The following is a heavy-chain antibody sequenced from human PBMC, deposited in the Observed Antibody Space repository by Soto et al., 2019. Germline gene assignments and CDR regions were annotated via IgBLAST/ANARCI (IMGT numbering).Heavy chain of an antibody. CDR1: GGSISSSNW. V-gene: IGHV4-4*02. Sequence: SETLSLTCAVSGGSISSSNWWSWVRQPPGKGLEWIGEIYHSGSTNYNPSLKSRVTISVDKSKNQFSLKLSSVTAADTAMYYCARGWDYYDSSGRGPFDYWGQGTLVTVSS. CDR3: ARGWDYYDSSGRGPFDY. CDR2: IYHSGST. J-gene: IGHJ4*02. D-gene: IGHD3-22*01.